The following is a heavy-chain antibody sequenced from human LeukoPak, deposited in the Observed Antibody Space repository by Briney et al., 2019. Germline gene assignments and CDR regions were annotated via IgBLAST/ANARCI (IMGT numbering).Heavy chain of an antibody. CDR1: GYTFTGYY. Sequence: ASVKVSCKASGYTFTGYYMHWVRQAPGQGLEWMGWINPNSGGTNYAQKFQGRVTITRDMSTSTAYMELSSLRSEDTAVYYCAEGPQWLPERELGDAFDIWGQGTMVTVSS. V-gene: IGHV1-2*02. CDR2: INPNSGGT. J-gene: IGHJ3*02. CDR3: AEGPQWLPERELGDAFDI. D-gene: IGHD3-10*01.